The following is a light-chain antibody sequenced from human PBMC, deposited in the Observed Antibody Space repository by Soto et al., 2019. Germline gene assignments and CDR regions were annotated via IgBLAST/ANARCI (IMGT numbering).Light chain of an antibody. CDR2: AAS. J-gene: IGKJ2*01. CDR1: QGISSY. Sequence: AIRMTQSPSSLSASTGDRVTITCRASQGISSYLAWYQQKPGKAPKLLIYAASTLQSGVPSRFSGSGSGTDFTLTISCLQSEDFATYYCQQYYSYPHTFGHGTKLEIK. CDR3: QQYYSYPHT. V-gene: IGKV1-8*01.